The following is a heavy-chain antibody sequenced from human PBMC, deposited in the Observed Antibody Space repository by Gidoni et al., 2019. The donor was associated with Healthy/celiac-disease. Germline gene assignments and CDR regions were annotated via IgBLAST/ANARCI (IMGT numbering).Heavy chain of an antibody. V-gene: IGHV4-39*01. Sequence: QLQLQESGPGLVKPSETLSLTCTVSGGSISSSSYYWGWIRQPPGKGLEWIGSIYCSGSTYYNPSLKSRVTISVDTSKNQFSLKLSSVTAADTAVYYCARRSVPFWSGYYYYGMDVWGQGTTVTVSS. CDR2: IYCSGST. CDR3: ARRSVPFWSGYYYYGMDV. CDR1: GGSISSSSYY. J-gene: IGHJ6*02. D-gene: IGHD3-3*01.